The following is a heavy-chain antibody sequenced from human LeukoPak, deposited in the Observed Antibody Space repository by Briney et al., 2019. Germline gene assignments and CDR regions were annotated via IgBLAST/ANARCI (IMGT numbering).Heavy chain of an antibody. CDR1: GFTFSSYS. V-gene: IGHV3-21*01. J-gene: IGHJ3*02. CDR2: ITSSSSYI. D-gene: IGHD6-13*01. Sequence: GGSLRLSCAASGFTFSSYSMNWVRQAPGKGLEWVSSITSSSSYIYYADSVKGRFTISRDNAKNSLYLQMNSLRAEDTAVYYCVRVTSSSWNNDAFDIWGQGTMVTVSS. CDR3: VRVTSSSWNNDAFDI.